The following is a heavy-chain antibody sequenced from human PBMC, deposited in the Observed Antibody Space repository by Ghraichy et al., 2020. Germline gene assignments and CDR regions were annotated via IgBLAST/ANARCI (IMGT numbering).Heavy chain of an antibody. Sequence: GESLNISCAASGFTFSSYSMNWVRQAPGKGLEWVSYISSNSRTTYYADSVKGRFTISRDNAKNSLYLQMHSLRDEDTAVYYCARDRDDNWGTYRYTCDNWGQGTLVIVSS. V-gene: IGHV3-48*02. CDR2: ISSNSRTT. J-gene: IGHJ4*02. CDR3: ARDRDDNWGTYRYTCDN. CDR1: GFTFSSYS. D-gene: IGHD3-16*02.